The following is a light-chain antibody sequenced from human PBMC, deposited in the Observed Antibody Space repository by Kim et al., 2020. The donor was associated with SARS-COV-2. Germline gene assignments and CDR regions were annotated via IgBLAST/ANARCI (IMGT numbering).Light chain of an antibody. J-gene: IGKJ4*01. CDR3: QQYGSSPST. CDR2: DAS. CDR1: QSVSSSY. V-gene: IGKV3-20*01. Sequence: EIVLTQSPGTLSLSPGERATLSCRASQSVSSSYLAWYQQKPGQAPRLLIYDASSRATGIPDRFSGSGSGTDFTLTISRLEPEDFAVYYCQQYGSSPSTFGGGTKVEI.